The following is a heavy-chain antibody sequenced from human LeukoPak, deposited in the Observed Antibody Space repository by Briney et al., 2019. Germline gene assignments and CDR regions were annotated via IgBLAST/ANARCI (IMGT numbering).Heavy chain of an antibody. Sequence: PSETLSLTCTVSGGSISSSSYYWGWIRQPPGKGLEWIGSIYYSGSTYYNPSLKSRVTISVDTSKNQFSLKLSSVTAADTAVYYCARHNAVAGTWENYWGQGTLVTVSS. D-gene: IGHD6-19*01. CDR3: ARHNAVAGTWENY. CDR1: GGSISSSSYY. J-gene: IGHJ4*02. V-gene: IGHV4-39*01. CDR2: IYYSGST.